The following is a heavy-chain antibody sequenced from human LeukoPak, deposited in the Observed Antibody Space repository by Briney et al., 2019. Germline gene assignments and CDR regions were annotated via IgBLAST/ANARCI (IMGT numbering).Heavy chain of an antibody. V-gene: IGHV1-69*13. Sequence: ASVKVSCKASGDTFSNYPIVWVRQAPVRGLEWMGGIIPIYGTANYAQMFQGRITLTAHESTATAYLELRSLTSDDTALYFCATHTGGYNYWWFDIWGQGTLVTLSS. CDR3: ATHTGGYNYWWFDI. D-gene: IGHD5-24*01. CDR2: IIPIYGTA. J-gene: IGHJ5*02. CDR1: GDTFSNYP.